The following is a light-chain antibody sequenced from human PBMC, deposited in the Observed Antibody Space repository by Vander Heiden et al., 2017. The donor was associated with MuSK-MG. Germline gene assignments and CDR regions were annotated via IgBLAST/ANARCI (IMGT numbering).Light chain of an antibody. CDR2: RAP. CDR1: RSVIGN. J-gene: IGKJ4*01. Sequence: EIVMTQSLATLSVSPGERATLSCRASRSVIGNLAGYPQKPGQAPGPLLYRAPPRATDIPARFSGGGSGTEFSLTISSLQSEDSAVFYCQQYDNWPLTFGGGTKVEIK. V-gene: IGKV3-15*01. CDR3: QQYDNWPLT.